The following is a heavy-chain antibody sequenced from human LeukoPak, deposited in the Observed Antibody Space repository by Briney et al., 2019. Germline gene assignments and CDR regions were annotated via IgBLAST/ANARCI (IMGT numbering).Heavy chain of an antibody. V-gene: IGHV3-30-3*01. J-gene: IGHJ4*02. CDR3: AGDLYGDYDLDY. Sequence: PGRSLRLSCAASGFTFSDYAMHWVRQAPGKGLEWVAVISKDGSDKYYPGSVRGRFTISRDNSKNTIYLQMDSLRAEDTAIYYCAGDLYGDYDLDYWGQGTLVTVSS. D-gene: IGHD4-17*01. CDR1: GFTFSDYA. CDR2: ISKDGSDK.